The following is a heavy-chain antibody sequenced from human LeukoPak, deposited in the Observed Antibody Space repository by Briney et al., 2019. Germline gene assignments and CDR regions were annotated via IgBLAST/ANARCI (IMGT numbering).Heavy chain of an antibody. Sequence: SETLSLTCTVSGGSISSYYWSWIRQPPGKGLEWIGYICYSGSTNYNPSLKSRVTISVDTSKNQFSLKLSSVTAADTAVYYCASAWAEYFQHWGQGTLVTVSS. CDR2: ICYSGST. CDR3: ASAWAEYFQH. J-gene: IGHJ1*01. CDR1: GGSISSYY. V-gene: IGHV4-59*08.